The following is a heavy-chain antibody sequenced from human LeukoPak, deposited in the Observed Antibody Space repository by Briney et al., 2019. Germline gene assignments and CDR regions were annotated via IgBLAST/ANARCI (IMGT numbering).Heavy chain of an antibody. CDR2: ISYDGSNK. J-gene: IGHJ5*02. V-gene: IGHV3-30*18. CDR3: AKGSTMVRGNWFDP. Sequence: GGSLRLSCAASGFTFSSYGMHWVRQAPGKGLEWVAVISYDGSNKYYADSVKGRFTISRDNSKNTLYLQMNSLRAKDTAVYYCAKGSTMVRGNWFDPWGQGTLVTVSS. D-gene: IGHD3-10*01. CDR1: GFTFSSYG.